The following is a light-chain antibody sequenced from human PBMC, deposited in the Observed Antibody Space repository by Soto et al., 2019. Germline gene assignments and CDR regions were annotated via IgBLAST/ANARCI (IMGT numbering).Light chain of an antibody. CDR2: AAS. CDR1: QSIRNY. J-gene: IGKJ3*01. CDR3: QQSSSPPLT. V-gene: IGKV1-39*01. Sequence: DLQMTQSPSSLSASVGDRVTITCRASQSIRNYLNWYQQKPGKAPKVLIYAASSLQSGVPSRFSGSGSGTDVSLTISSLQPEDFASYYCQQSSSPPLTFGPGTKVAVK.